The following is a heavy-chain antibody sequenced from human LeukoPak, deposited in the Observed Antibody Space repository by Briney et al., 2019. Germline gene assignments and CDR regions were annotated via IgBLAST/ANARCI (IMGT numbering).Heavy chain of an antibody. CDR2: IYYSGST. CDR1: GGSISSGGYY. CDR3: ARWGQTTVTTSYNWFDP. D-gene: IGHD4-17*01. V-gene: IGHV4-31*03. J-gene: IGHJ5*02. Sequence: TLSLTCPVSGGSISSGGYYWSWIRQHPGEGLEWIGYIYYSGSTYYNPSLKSRLTISVDTSKNQFSLKLSSVTAADTAVYYCARWGQTTVTTSYNWFDPWGQGTLVTVSS.